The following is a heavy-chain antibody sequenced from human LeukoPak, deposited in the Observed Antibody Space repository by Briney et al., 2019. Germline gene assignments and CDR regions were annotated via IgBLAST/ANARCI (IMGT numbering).Heavy chain of an antibody. CDR2: INPNSGGT. J-gene: IGHJ5*02. CDR3: ARDATYYYGSGSYSP. Sequence: ASVKVSCKASGYTFTGYYMHWVRQAPGQGLEWMGRINPNSGGTNYAQKFQGRVTMTRDTSISTAYMELSRLRSDDTAVYYCARDATYYYGSGSYSPWGQGTLVTVSS. D-gene: IGHD3-10*01. CDR1: GYTFTGYY. V-gene: IGHV1-2*06.